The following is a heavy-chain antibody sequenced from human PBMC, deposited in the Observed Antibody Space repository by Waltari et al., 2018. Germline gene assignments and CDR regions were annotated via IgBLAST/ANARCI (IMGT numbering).Heavy chain of an antibody. Sequence: EVQLVESGGGLVQPGGSLRLSCSASGFTFDSSWVNWVRLAPGKGVGGVANIRRDGSERYYVDSVKGRFTVSRDNAKKSLYLQMDSLRAEDTAVYYCAGGLGYLIDYWGQGTLVTVSS. CDR1: GFTFDSSW. J-gene: IGHJ4*02. D-gene: IGHD3-9*01. CDR2: IRRDGSER. CDR3: AGGLGYLIDY. V-gene: IGHV3-7*01.